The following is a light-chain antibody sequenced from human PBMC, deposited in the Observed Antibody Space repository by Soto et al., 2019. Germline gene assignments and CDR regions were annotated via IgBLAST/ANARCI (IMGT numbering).Light chain of an antibody. CDR1: QDISNY. Sequence: DIQMTQSRSSLSASVGDRVSITCQASQDISNYLNWYQQKQGKAPKLLIYGASNLETGVPSRFSGSGSRTDLTLTINNLQPQDVATYYCQRYYIAPFTFGGGTKVDI. J-gene: IGKJ4*01. V-gene: IGKV1-33*01. CDR3: QRYYIAPFT. CDR2: GAS.